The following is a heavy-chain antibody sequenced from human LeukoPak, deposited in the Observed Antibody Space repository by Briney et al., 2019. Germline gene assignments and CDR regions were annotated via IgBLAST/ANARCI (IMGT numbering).Heavy chain of an antibody. CDR1: GFSLSTSGLA. V-gene: IGHV2-5*01. CDR3: AHRRAYDFWSGYRLPGYMDV. CDR2: TYWNDDK. D-gene: IGHD3-3*01. J-gene: IGHJ6*03. Sequence: ESRTTPVKPTQPLTLTCTFSGFSLSTSGLAVGWIRQPPGKALEWLAITYWNDDKRYSPSLKSRLTINKDISKNQVVLTMTNMDTVDTATYYCAHRRAYDFWSGYRLPGYMDVWGKGTTVTVSS.